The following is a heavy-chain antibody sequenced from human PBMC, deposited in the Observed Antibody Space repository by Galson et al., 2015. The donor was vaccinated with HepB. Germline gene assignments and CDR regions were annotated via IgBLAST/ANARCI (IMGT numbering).Heavy chain of an antibody. CDR3: ARGRSKGYYGSGSYPNWFDP. Sequence: SLRLSCAASGFTFSSYSMNWVRQAPGKGLEWVSYISSSSSTIYYADSVKGRFTISRDNAKNSLYLQMNSLRAEDTAVYYCARGRSKGYYGSGSYPNWFDPWGQGTLVTVSS. D-gene: IGHD3-10*01. CDR1: GFTFSSYS. J-gene: IGHJ5*02. V-gene: IGHV3-48*04. CDR2: ISSSSSTI.